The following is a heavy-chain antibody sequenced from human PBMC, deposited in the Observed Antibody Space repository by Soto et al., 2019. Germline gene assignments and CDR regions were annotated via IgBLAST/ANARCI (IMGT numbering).Heavy chain of an antibody. V-gene: IGHV1-2*02. D-gene: IGHD6-19*01. CDR1: GYTFTDYY. CDR3: ARDRSPSSGWPGMDV. Sequence: ASVNVSCKSSGYTFTDYYMHWVRQAPGQGLEWMGWINPNSGGTNYAQKFQGRVTMTRDTSISTAYMELNRLRSDDTAVYYCARDRSPSSGWPGMDVWGQGTTVTVSS. J-gene: IGHJ6*02. CDR2: INPNSGGT.